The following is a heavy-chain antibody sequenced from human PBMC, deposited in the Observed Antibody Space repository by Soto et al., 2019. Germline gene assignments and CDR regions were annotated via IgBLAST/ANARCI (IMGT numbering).Heavy chain of an antibody. CDR2: IYSGGST. CDR3: ARGKSSSSPYDAFDI. CDR1: GFTVSSNY. V-gene: IGHV3-53*01. Sequence: EVQLVESGGGLIQPGGSLRLSCAASGFTVSSNYMSWVRQAPGKGLEWVSVIYSGGSTYYADSVKGRFTISRDNSKNTLYLQMNSLRAEDTAVYYCARGKSSSSPYDAFDIWGQGTMVTVSS. D-gene: IGHD6-6*01. J-gene: IGHJ3*02.